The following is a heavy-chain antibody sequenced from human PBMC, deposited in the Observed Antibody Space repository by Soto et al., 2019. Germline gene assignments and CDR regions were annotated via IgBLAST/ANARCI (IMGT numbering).Heavy chain of an antibody. CDR2: ISSSSSYI. CDR1: GFTFSSDS. J-gene: IGHJ6*02. D-gene: IGHD6-6*01. Sequence: PGGSLRLSCAASGFTFSSDSMNWVRQAPGKGLEWVSSISSSSSYIYYADSVKGRFTISRDNAKNSLYLQMNSLRAEDTAVYYCARDRIAARSSYYYGMDVWGQGTTVTVSS. V-gene: IGHV3-21*01. CDR3: ARDRIAARSSYYYGMDV.